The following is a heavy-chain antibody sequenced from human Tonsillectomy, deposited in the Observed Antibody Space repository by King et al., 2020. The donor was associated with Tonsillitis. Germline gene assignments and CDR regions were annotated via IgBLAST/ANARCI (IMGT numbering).Heavy chain of an antibody. CDR1: GFTFSSYG. V-gene: IGHV3-21*01. J-gene: IGHJ4*02. CDR2: ISSSSGYI. Sequence: VQLVESGGGLVKPGGSLRLSCAASGFTFSSYGMNWVRQAPGKGLEWVSSISSSSGYIYYADSVKGRFTISRDNAKNSLYLQMNSLRAEDTAVYYCASDWSSHNPYWGQGTLVTVSS. D-gene: IGHD6-13*01. CDR3: ASDWSSHNPY.